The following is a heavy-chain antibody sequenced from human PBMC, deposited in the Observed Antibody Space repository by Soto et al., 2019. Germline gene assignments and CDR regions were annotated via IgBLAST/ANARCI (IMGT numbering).Heavy chain of an antibody. D-gene: IGHD1-26*01. V-gene: IGHV4-30-2*01. CDR2: IYHSGST. CDR3: ARAFSGGYMEYYYGMDV. J-gene: IGHJ6*04. CDR1: GGSISSGGYS. Sequence: SETLSLTCAGSGGSISSGGYSWSWIRQPPGKGLEWIGYIYHSGSTYYNPSLKTRVTISVDRSKNQFPLKLSSVTAADTAVYYWARAFSGGYMEYYYGMDVWGKGTTVTVSS.